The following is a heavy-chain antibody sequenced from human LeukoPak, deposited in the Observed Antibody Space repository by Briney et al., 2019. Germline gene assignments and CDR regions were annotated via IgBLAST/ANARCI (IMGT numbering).Heavy chain of an antibody. J-gene: IGHJ6*03. CDR3: ARVPGIAAAGKTYYYYMDV. CDR2: IYTSGST. CDR1: GGSISSYY. Sequence: SETLSLTCTVSGGSISSYYWSWIRQPAGKGLEWIGRIYTSGSTNYNPSLKSRVTMSVDTSKNQFSLKLSSVTAADTAVYYCARVPGIAAAGKTYYYYMDVWGKGTTVTVSS. D-gene: IGHD6-13*01. V-gene: IGHV4-4*07.